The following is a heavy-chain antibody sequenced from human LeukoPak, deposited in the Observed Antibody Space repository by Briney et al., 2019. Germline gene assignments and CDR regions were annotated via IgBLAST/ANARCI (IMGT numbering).Heavy chain of an antibody. V-gene: IGHV4-4*07. CDR2: IYHTGST. D-gene: IGHD3-16*01. J-gene: IGHJ3*02. Sequence: SETLSLTCTVSGGSLSNHYWNWIRHPAGTGLEYIGRIYHTGSTNYNPSLKSRVTLSVDTSNNQFSLNLTSVTAADTAVYSCARGPLWGESFDICGQGTMVTVSS. CDR3: ARGPLWGESFDI. CDR1: GGSLSNHY.